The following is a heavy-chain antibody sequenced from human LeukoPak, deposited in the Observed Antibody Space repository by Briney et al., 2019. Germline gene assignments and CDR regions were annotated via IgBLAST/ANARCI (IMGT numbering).Heavy chain of an antibody. J-gene: IGHJ6*02. V-gene: IGHV3-48*04. CDR3: ARGMDDYYYYYGMDV. D-gene: IGHD2-2*03. CDR1: GFTFSSYG. Sequence: GRSLRLSCAASGFTFSSYGMHWVRQAPGKGLEWVSYISSSGSTVYYADSVKGRFTISRDNAKNSLYLQMNSLRAEDTAVYYCARGMDDYYYYYGMDVWGQGTTVTVSS. CDR2: ISSSGSTV.